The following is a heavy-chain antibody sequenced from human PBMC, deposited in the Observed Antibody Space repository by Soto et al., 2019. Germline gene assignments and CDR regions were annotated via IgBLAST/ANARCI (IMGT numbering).Heavy chain of an antibody. CDR1: GGSISSSNW. J-gene: IGHJ6*02. CDR3: ARRTSWHSPFYYYYGMDV. Sequence: QVQLQESGPGLVKPSGTVSLTCAVSGGSISSSNWWSWVRQPPGKGLEWIGEIYHSGSTNYNPSLKSRVTISVDKSKNQFSLKLSSVTAADTAVYYCARRTSWHSPFYYYYGMDVCGQGTTVTVSS. D-gene: IGHD6-13*01. CDR2: IYHSGST. V-gene: IGHV4-4*02.